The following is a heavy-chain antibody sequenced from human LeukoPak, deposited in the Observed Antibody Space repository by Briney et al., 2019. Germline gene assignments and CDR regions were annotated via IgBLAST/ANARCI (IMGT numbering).Heavy chain of an antibody. J-gene: IGHJ3*02. CDR1: GFTFSNYA. Sequence: GGSLRLSCAASGFTFSNYAMHWVRQAAGKGLEWVASISSSSLYIYYADPVKGRFTISRDNAKNSLYLQMNNLRAEDTAVYSCVRQVGGGPGEGFDIWGPGKMGTVSS. V-gene: IGHV3-21*01. CDR2: ISSSSLYI. D-gene: IGHD3-16*01. CDR3: VRQVGGGPGEGFDI.